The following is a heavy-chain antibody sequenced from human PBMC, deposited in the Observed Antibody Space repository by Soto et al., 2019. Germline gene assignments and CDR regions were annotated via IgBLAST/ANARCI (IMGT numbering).Heavy chain of an antibody. CDR2: FNPTGGYT. J-gene: IGHJ4*02. D-gene: IGHD6-19*01. V-gene: IGHV1-46*01. CDR1: GYPFTSFC. Sequence: QVHLVQSGAEVKKPGASVKVSCKASGYPFTSFCMHWVRQAPGQGLEWMGRFNPTGGYTNYAQKFQGRVTMTTDKSTSTAYMEMSSLRSEDTAVYYCARGGTVAANFDSWGQGTLVTVSS. CDR3: ARGGTVAANFDS.